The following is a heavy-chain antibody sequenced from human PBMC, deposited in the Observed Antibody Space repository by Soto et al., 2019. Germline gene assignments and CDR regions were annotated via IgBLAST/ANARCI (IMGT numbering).Heavy chain of an antibody. CDR2: INADNGNT. Sequence: ASVKVSCKASGCTFTSYAMHWVRQAPGQRLEWMGWINADNGNTKYSQKFQGRVTITRDTSTSTAYMELRSLRSDDTAVYYCARDFFAATALFDYWGQGTLVTVSS. V-gene: IGHV1-3*01. J-gene: IGHJ4*02. D-gene: IGHD2-15*01. CDR3: ARDFFAATALFDY. CDR1: GCTFTSYA.